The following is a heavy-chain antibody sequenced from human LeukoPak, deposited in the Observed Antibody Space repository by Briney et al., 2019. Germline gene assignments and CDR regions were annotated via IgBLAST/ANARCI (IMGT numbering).Heavy chain of an antibody. V-gene: IGHV1-69*05. D-gene: IGHD6-19*01. CDR3: ARATPDYSSGRQYDAFDI. Sequence: SVKVSCKASGGTFSSYAISWVRQAPGQGLEWMGGIIPIFGTANYAQKFQGRVTITTDESTSTAYMELSSLRSEDTAVYYCARATPDYSSGRQYDAFDIWGQGTMVTVSS. CDR1: GGTFSSYA. J-gene: IGHJ3*02. CDR2: IIPIFGTA.